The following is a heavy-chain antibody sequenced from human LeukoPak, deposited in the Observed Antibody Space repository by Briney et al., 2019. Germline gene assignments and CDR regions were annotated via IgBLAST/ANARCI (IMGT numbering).Heavy chain of an antibody. Sequence: PGGSLRRSCAASGFTFSSYWMSWVRQAPGKGLEGVANIKQDGSEKYYVDYVKGRFTISRDNAKNSLYLQMNSLRAEDTAVYYCARKDPRGYCSSTSCYYYYYGMDVWGQGTTVTVSS. CDR3: ARKDPRGYCSSTSCYYYYYGMDV. CDR2: IKQDGSEK. CDR1: GFTFSSYW. V-gene: IGHV3-7*01. D-gene: IGHD2-2*01. J-gene: IGHJ6*02.